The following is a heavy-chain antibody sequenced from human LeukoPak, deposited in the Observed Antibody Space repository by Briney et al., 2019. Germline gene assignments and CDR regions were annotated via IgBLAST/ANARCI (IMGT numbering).Heavy chain of an antibody. D-gene: IGHD6-25*01. CDR2: ISTSSDQR. CDR1: GYTFTIFG. CDR3: ARDTNWQRDY. J-gene: IGHJ4*02. Sequence: ASVTVSCKASGYTFTIFGIAWVRQAPGQGLEWVGWISTSSDQRRYAHMLQDRVTMTTDTSTSTAYMELRSLRSDDAGVYYCARDTNWQRDYWGQGTLVTVSS. V-gene: IGHV1-18*01.